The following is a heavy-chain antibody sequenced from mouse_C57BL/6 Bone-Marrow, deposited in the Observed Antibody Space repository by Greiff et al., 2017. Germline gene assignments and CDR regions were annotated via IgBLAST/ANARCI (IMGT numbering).Heavy chain of an antibody. CDR3: ATDSSGYYYAMDY. CDR1: GFTFTDYY. Sequence: DVKLVESGPVLVKPGPSVKISCKASGFTFTDYYMHWVKQSHGKSLEWIGLVYPYNGGTSYNQKFKGKATLTVDTSSRTAYMELNSLTSEDSAVYYCATDSSGYYYAMDYWGQGTSVTVSS. CDR2: VYPYNGGT. V-gene: IGHV1-36*01. J-gene: IGHJ4*01. D-gene: IGHD3-2*02.